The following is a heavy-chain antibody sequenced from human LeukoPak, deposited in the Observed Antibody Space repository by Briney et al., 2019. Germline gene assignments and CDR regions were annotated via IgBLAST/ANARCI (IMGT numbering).Heavy chain of an antibody. Sequence: SVKVSCKASGGTFSSYAISWMRQAPGQGLEWMGGIIPIFGTANCAQKFQGRVTITADESTSTAYMELSSLRSEDTAVYYCARADYYGSGSAHYYYYMDVWGKGTTVTISS. D-gene: IGHD3-10*01. CDR2: IIPIFGTA. V-gene: IGHV1-69*13. CDR1: GGTFSSYA. J-gene: IGHJ6*03. CDR3: ARADYYGSGSAHYYYYMDV.